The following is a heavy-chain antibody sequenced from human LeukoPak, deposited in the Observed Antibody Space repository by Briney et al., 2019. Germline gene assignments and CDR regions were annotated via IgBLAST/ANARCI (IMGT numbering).Heavy chain of an antibody. D-gene: IGHD3-3*01. J-gene: IGHJ4*02. CDR3: ARGGHYDFWSGYQPADY. CDR1: GYTFTSYG. CDR2: ISAYNGNT. Sequence: ASVKVSCKASGYTFTSYGISWVRQAPGQGLEWMGWISAYNGNTNYAQKLQGRVTMTTDTSTSTAYMELRSLRSDDTAVYYCARGGHYDFWSGYQPADYWGQGTLVTVSS. V-gene: IGHV1-18*01.